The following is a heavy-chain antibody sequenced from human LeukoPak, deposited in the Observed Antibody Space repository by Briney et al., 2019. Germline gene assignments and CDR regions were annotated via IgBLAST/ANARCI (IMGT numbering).Heavy chain of an antibody. J-gene: IGHJ5*02. CDR2: INEDGSEK. Sequence: GGSLRLSCAASGFTFSTYWMSWARQAPGKGLEWVANINEDGSEKYYVDSVKGRFTISRDNAKNSLYLQMNSLRAEDTAVYYCVRDDNWAHDHWGQGTLVTVSS. V-gene: IGHV3-7*01. CDR1: GFTFSTYW. D-gene: IGHD5-24*01. CDR3: VRDDNWAHDH.